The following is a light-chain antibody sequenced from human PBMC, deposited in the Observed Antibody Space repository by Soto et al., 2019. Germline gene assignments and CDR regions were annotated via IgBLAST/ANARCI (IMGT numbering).Light chain of an antibody. Sequence: SPATLSLSPGERATLFCRSSQSVTSYLAWYQQKPGQAPRLLIYDASNRATGIPARFSGSGSGTDFTLTISSLEPEDFAVYYCQQRSIWPPITFGQGTRLEIK. V-gene: IGKV3-11*01. CDR1: QSVTSY. J-gene: IGKJ5*01. CDR3: QQRSIWPPIT. CDR2: DAS.